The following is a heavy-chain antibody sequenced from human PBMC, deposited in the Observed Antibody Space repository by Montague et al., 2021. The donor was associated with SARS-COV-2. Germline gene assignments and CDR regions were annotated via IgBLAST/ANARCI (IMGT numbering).Heavy chain of an antibody. Sequence: SETLSLTCTVSGGSFSSSPYYWGWVRQSPGKGLEWIGNIHYSGITYYNASLKTRVTISVDTSKNQFSLKLTSVTAADTAVYYCARLAVIISGAPPARLPRYMDVWGKGTTVTVSS. J-gene: IGHJ6*03. D-gene: IGHD3-3*01. CDR1: GGSFSSSPYY. CDR3: ARLAVIISGAPPARLPRYMDV. CDR2: IHYSGIT. V-gene: IGHV4-39*01.